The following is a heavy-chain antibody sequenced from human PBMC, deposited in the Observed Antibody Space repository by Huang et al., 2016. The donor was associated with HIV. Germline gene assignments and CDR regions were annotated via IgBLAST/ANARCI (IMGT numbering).Heavy chain of an antibody. Sequence: QVQLVQSRAEVKKPGASVKVSCKVSEYTLTELAIHWVRQPPGKGREGRGCFDPEIGETSYAQKFQGRVTMTEDTSTETAFMELSGLRPEDTAVYYCATGFDVFFDFWGQGTLVTVSS. J-gene: IGHJ4*02. D-gene: IGHD3-9*01. V-gene: IGHV1-24*01. CDR1: EYTLTELA. CDR2: FDPEIGET. CDR3: ATGFDVFFDF.